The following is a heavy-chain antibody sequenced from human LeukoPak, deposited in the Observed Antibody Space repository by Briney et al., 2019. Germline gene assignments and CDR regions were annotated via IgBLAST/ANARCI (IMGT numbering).Heavy chain of an antibody. V-gene: IGHV4-59*11. CDR1: GASISSHY. Sequence: PSETLSLTCTVSGASISSHYWSWIRQPPGKGLEWIGYIYSGSTDYNPSLRSRVTISVDTSKNQFSLKLSSVTAADTAVYYCARGFEYNYRYTFGYWGQGTLVTASS. D-gene: IGHD5-18*01. J-gene: IGHJ4*02. CDR3: ARGFEYNYRYTFGY. CDR2: IYSGST.